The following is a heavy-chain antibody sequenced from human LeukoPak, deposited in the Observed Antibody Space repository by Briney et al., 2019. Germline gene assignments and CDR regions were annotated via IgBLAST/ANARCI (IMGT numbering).Heavy chain of an antibody. CDR3: KIGDFWSGYSTNNWFDP. CDR1: GYTFTGYY. V-gene: IGHV1-2*02. J-gene: IGHJ5*02. CDR2: INPNSGGT. D-gene: IGHD3-3*01. Sequence: ASVKVSCKASGYTFTGYYMHWVRQAPGQGLEWMGWINPNSGGTSYAQKFQGRVTMTRDTSISTAYMELSRLRSDDTAVYYCKIGDFWSGYSTNNWFDPWGQGTLVTVSS.